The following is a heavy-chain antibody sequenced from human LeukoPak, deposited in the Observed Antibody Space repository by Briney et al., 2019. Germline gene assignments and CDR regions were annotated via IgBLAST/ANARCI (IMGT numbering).Heavy chain of an antibody. CDR2: IIISSSDI. D-gene: IGHD3-10*01. CDR1: GFTFSSYS. V-gene: IGHV3-21*01. J-gene: IGHJ3*02. CDR3: ARDPPGGAFDI. Sequence: PRGSLRLSCAASGFTFSSYSMNWGRQAPGKGREWVSSIIISSSDIYYADSVKGRFTISRDKPKNSLYLQMNSLRAEDTAVYYCARDPPGGAFDIWGQGTMVTVSS.